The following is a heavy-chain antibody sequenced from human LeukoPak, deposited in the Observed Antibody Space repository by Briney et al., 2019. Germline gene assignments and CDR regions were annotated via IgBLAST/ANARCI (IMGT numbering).Heavy chain of an antibody. J-gene: IGHJ3*02. CDR3: ARDLGELAYCGGDCYSDAFDI. CDR1: GYTFTSYG. CDR2: ISAYNGNT. Sequence: ASVKVSCKASGYTFTSYGISWVRQAPGQGLEWMGWISAYNGNTNYAQKLQGRVTMTTDTSTSTAYMELRSLRSDDTAVSYCARDLGELAYCGGDCYSDAFDIWGQGTMVTVSS. D-gene: IGHD2-21*02. V-gene: IGHV1-18*01.